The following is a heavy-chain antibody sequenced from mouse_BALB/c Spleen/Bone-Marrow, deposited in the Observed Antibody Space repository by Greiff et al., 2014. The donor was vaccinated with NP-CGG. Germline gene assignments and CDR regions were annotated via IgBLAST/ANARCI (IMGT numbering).Heavy chain of an antibody. V-gene: IGHV1-61*01. CDR3: ARGEITAFAY. CDR2: IHPSDIET. J-gene: IGHJ3*01. CDR1: GYSFTIYW. Sequence: VQLQQSGAELVRPGASVKLSCKASGYSFTIYWMNWVKQRPGQGLEWIGMIHPSDIETRLNQKFKDKATLTVDKSSNTAYMQLSSPTSEDSAVYYCARGEITAFAYWGQGTLVNVSA. D-gene: IGHD2-4*01.